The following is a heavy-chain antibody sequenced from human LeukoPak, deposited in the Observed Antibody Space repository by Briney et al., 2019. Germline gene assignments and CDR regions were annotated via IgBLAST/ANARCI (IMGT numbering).Heavy chain of an antibody. CDR1: GFSFSSYW. V-gene: IGHV3-7*05. CDR3: AKDSYSKGDY. CDR2: IKQDGSES. J-gene: IGHJ4*02. Sequence: PGGSLRLSCAASGFSFSSYWTSWVRQAPGKGLEWVANIKQDGSESNYVGSVKGRFTISRDNAKNSLYLQMNSLRAEDTAVYYCAKDSYSKGDYWGQGTLVTVSS. D-gene: IGHD1-26*01.